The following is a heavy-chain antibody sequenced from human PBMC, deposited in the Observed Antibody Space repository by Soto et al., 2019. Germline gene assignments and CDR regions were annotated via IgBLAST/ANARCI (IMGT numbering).Heavy chain of an antibody. D-gene: IGHD1-26*01. CDR2: ISGSGRTI. V-gene: IGHV3-23*01. Sequence: GSLRLSCAASGLDFSSEVMCWVRQAPGKGLEWVSSISGSGRTIYHADSMRGRFAISRDNSKDSLYLQLNNLRVGDTAVYYCAKVGPSYYYGMDVWGQGTTVTVSS. CDR1: GLDFSSEV. J-gene: IGHJ6*02. CDR3: AKVGPSYYYGMDV.